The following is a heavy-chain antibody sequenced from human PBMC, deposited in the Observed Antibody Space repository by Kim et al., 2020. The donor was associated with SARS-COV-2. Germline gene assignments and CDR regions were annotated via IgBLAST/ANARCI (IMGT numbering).Heavy chain of an antibody. Sequence: SETLSLTCTVSGYSISSGYYWGWIRQPPGKGLEWIGSIYHSGSTYYNPSLKSRVTISVDTSKNQFSLKLSSVTAADTAVYYCARGRDVVVPAAPFDYWGQGTLVTVSS. CDR2: IYHSGST. V-gene: IGHV4-38-2*02. D-gene: IGHD2-2*01. CDR3: ARGRDVVVPAAPFDY. J-gene: IGHJ4*02. CDR1: GYSISSGYY.